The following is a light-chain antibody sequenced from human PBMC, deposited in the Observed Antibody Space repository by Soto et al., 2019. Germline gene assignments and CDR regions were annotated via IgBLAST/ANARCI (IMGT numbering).Light chain of an antibody. J-gene: IGKJ4*01. CDR3: QQRSNWPPALS. V-gene: IGKV3-11*01. CDR1: QSVNNF. Sequence: EVGLTQSPATLSLSPGDRATLSCRASQSVNNFLAWYQQKPGQTPRLLIYDASKRATGIPGRFSGSGSGTDLTVTISSLEPEDFAVYYCQQRSNWPPALSFGGGTKVEI. CDR2: DAS.